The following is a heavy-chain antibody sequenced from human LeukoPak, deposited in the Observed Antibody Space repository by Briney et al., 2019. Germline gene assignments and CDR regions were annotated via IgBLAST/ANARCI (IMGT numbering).Heavy chain of an antibody. J-gene: IGHJ4*02. Sequence: GRSLRVSWAGSGFTFDDYAMHWVGQAPGKGLEGVAGISWNSGSIGYADSVKGRFTISRDNAKNSLYLQMNSLRAEDTAVYHCAGPFTYDSSGYLFDYWGQGTLVTVSS. D-gene: IGHD3-22*01. V-gene: IGHV3-9*01. CDR1: GFTFDDYA. CDR3: AGPFTYDSSGYLFDY. CDR2: ISWNSGSI.